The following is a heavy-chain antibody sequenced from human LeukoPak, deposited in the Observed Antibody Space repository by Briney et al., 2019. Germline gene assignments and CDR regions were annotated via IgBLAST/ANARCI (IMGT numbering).Heavy chain of an antibody. CDR1: GGSFSGYY. D-gene: IGHD1-7*01. CDR2: INHSGST. Sequence: SSETLSLTCAVYGGSFSGYYWSWIRQPPGKGLEWIGEINHSGSTNYNPSLKSRVTISVDTSKNQFSLKLSSVTAADTAVYYCARQGGTYNWIYGDAFDIWGQGTMVTVSS. V-gene: IGHV4-34*01. J-gene: IGHJ3*02. CDR3: ARQGGTYNWIYGDAFDI.